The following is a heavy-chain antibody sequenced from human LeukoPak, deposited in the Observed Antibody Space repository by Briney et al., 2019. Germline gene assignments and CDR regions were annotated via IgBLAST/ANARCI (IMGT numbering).Heavy chain of an antibody. CDR3: ARIGWDSWFDP. Sequence: ASVKVTCKASGYTFTSYGISWLRQATGQGLEGMGWISAYYGNTNYAQKLQGRVTMTTDTYTNTAYKELRSPRSADTTVYYCARIGWDSWFDPWGQGTLVTVSS. CDR1: GYTFTSYG. CDR2: ISAYYGNT. V-gene: IGHV1-18*01. J-gene: IGHJ5*02. D-gene: IGHD6-19*01.